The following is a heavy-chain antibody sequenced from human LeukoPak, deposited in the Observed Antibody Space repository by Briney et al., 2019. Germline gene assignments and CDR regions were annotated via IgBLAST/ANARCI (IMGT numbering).Heavy chain of an antibody. J-gene: IGHJ4*02. CDR3: ARETDYGGNLYYFDY. CDR2: IYTSGST. Sequence: SGTLSLTCTVSGGSISSYYWSWIRQPAGKGLEWIGRIYTSGSTNYNPSLKSRVTMSVDTSKNQFSLKLSSVTAADTAVYYCARETDYGGNLYYFDYWGQGTLVTVSS. V-gene: IGHV4-4*07. D-gene: IGHD4-23*01. CDR1: GGSISSYY.